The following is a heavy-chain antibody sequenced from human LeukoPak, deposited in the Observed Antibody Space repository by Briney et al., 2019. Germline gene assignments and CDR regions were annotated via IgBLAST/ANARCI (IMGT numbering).Heavy chain of an antibody. J-gene: IGHJ4*02. CDR3: ATPRGYSYEFDY. Sequence: ASVKVSCKASGYTFTSYSFSWVRQAPGQGLEWMGWISAYNGNTNYAQKLQGRVTMTTDTSTSTAYMELRSLRSEDTAVYYCATPRGYSYEFDYWGQGTLVTVSS. D-gene: IGHD5-18*01. CDR1: GYTFTSYS. V-gene: IGHV1-18*01. CDR2: ISAYNGNT.